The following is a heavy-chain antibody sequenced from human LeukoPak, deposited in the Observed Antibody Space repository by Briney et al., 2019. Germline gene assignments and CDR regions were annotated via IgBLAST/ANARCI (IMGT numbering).Heavy chain of an antibody. CDR3: ARDLLYYYDSSGYYLDY. Sequence: GGSLRLSCAASGFTFSSYGMSWVRQAPGKGLEWVSSISSSSSYIYYADSVKGRFTISRDNAKNSLYLQMNSLRAEDTAVYYCARDLLYYYDSSGYYLDYWGQGTLVTVSS. J-gene: IGHJ4*02. D-gene: IGHD3-22*01. V-gene: IGHV3-21*01. CDR2: ISSSSSYI. CDR1: GFTFSSYG.